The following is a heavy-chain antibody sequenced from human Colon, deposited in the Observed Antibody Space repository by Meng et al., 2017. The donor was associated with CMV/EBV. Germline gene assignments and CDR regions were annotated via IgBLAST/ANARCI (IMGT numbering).Heavy chain of an antibody. V-gene: IGHV3-74*01. CDR3: ARGHLRASDHGS. CDR1: GFNFNVYW. D-gene: IGHD3-10*01. J-gene: IGHJ4*02. Sequence: GESLKISCVYSGFNFNVYWMHWVRQAPGKGLVWVSRIHNDGSSSSYVDSVKGRFTISRDNTKKTVYLQMNSLGAEDTAVYYCARGHLRASDHGSWGQGTLITVSS. CDR2: IHNDGSSS.